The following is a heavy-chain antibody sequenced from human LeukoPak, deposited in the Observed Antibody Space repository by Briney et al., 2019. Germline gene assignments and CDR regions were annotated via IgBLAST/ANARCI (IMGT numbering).Heavy chain of an antibody. V-gene: IGHV3-53*01. CDR2: IYSGGST. J-gene: IGHJ4*02. D-gene: IGHD2-21*01. CDR3: ARAVPPVMTFDY. Sequence: PGGSLRLSCAASGFTVSSNYMSWVRPAPGKGLEWVSVIYSGGSTYYADPVKGRFTISRDNSQNTLYLQMNSLRAEDTAVYYCARAVPPVMTFDYWGQGTLVTVSS. CDR1: GFTVSSNY.